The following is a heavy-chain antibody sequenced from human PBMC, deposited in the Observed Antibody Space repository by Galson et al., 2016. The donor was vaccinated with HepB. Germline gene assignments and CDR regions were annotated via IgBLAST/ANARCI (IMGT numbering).Heavy chain of an antibody. Sequence: SLRLSCAASGFTFSSYWMHWVRQAPGKGLVWVSRINSDGSSTSYADSVKGRFTISRDNAKNTLYLQMNSLRAEDTAVYYFARRMATITSFDYWGQGTLVTVSP. D-gene: IGHD5-24*01. CDR3: ARRMATITSFDY. V-gene: IGHV3-74*01. CDR1: GFTFSSYW. CDR2: INSDGSST. J-gene: IGHJ4*02.